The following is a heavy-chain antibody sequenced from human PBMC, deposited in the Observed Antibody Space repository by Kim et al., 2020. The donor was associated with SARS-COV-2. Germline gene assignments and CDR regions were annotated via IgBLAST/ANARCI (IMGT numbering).Heavy chain of an antibody. CDR1: GFIFSNYA. CDR3: VKESRGASTGNSFDY. J-gene: IGHJ4*02. D-gene: IGHD2-2*01. Sequence: GGSLRLSCAASGFIFSNYAMSWVRQGPGKGLEWVSAISQSGQSTYYADSVRGRFTISRDNAKNTLSVQLSSLRAEDTDLYYCVKESRGASTGNSFDYWGQGTLVTVSS. CDR2: ISQSGQST. V-gene: IGHV3-23*01.